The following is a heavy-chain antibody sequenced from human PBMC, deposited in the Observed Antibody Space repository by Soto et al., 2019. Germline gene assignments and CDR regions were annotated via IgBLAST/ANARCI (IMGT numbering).Heavy chain of an antibody. Sequence: SETQSLTCTVSGGSISSGCYYWSWIRQHPGKGLEWIGYIYYSGSTYYNPSLKSRVTISVDTSKNQFSLKLSSVTAADTAVYYCARGSGYYYGMDVWGQGTTVTVSS. J-gene: IGHJ6*02. CDR2: IYYSGST. CDR3: ARGSGYYYGMDV. CDR1: GGSISSGCYY. V-gene: IGHV4-31*03. D-gene: IGHD3-10*01.